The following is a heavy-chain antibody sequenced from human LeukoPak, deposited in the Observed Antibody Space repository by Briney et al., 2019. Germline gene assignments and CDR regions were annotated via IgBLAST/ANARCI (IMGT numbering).Heavy chain of an antibody. CDR2: INHSGST. J-gene: IGHJ4*02. V-gene: IGHV4-34*01. Sequence: SETLSLTCAVYGGSFSGYYWSWIRQPPGKGLEWIGEINHSGSTNYNPSLKSRVTISVDTSKNQFSLKLSSVTAADTAVYYCARQKGAGFLSRRRPFDYWGQGTLVTVSS. CDR3: ARQKGAGFLSRRRPFDY. D-gene: IGHD3-10*01. CDR1: GGSFSGYY.